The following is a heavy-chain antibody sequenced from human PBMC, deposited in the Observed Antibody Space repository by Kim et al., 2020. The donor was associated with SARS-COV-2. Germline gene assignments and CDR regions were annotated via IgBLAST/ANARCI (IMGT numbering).Heavy chain of an antibody. D-gene: IGHD3-10*01. CDR1: GFTFGDYA. CDR2: ISWNSGSI. V-gene: IGHV3-9*01. J-gene: IGHJ6*02. Sequence: GGSLRLSCVASGFTFGDYAMHWVRQAPGKGLEWVSGISWNSGSIGYGDSVKGRFTISRDNAKNSLYLQMNSLRAEDTALYYCAKGMPGRYQDGMDVWGHGTTVSVSS. CDR3: AKGMPGRYQDGMDV.